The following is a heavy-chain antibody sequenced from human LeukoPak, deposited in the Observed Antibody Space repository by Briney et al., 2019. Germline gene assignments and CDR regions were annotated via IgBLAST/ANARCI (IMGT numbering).Heavy chain of an antibody. CDR1: GFTFSSYW. J-gene: IGHJ4*02. D-gene: IGHD3-22*01. Sequence: GGSLRLSCAASGFTFSSYWMHWVRQAPGKGRVWFSRINNDGSSTSYADSVKGRFTISRDNAKNTLYLQMNSLRAEDTAVYYCAENYYDSRGYFGYWGRGTLVTVSS. V-gene: IGHV3-74*01. CDR3: AENYYDSRGYFGY. CDR2: INNDGSST.